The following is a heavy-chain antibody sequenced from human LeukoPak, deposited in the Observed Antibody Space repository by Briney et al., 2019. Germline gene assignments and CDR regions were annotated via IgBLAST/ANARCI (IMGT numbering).Heavy chain of an antibody. Sequence: PGGSLRLSCAASGFTFSSYSMNWVRQAPGKGLEWVSYISSSGSTIYYADSVKGRFTISRDNAKNSLYLQMNSLRAEDTAVYYCAREGLYYFDYWGQGTLVTVSS. J-gene: IGHJ4*02. V-gene: IGHV3-48*04. CDR3: AREGLYYFDY. CDR2: ISSSGSTI. CDR1: GFTFSSYS.